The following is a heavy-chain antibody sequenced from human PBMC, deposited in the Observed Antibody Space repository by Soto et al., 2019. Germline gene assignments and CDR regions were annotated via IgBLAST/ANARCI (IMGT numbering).Heavy chain of an antibody. Sequence: SETLSLTCTVSGGSISSGDDYWSWIRQPPGKGLEWIGYIYYSGSTYYNPSLKSRVTISVDTSKNQFSLKLSSVNAADTAAYYCARGYSGYDWTPPPINAFDIWGQGTMVTVSS. J-gene: IGHJ3*02. D-gene: IGHD5-12*01. V-gene: IGHV4-30-4*01. CDR1: GGSISSGDDY. CDR3: ARGYSGYDWTPPPINAFDI. CDR2: IYYSGST.